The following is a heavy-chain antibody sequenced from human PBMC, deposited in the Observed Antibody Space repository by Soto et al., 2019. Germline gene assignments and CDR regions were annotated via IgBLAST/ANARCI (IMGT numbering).Heavy chain of an antibody. V-gene: IGHV4-30-2*01. CDR2: IFHTGST. CDR1: GGSISSCNFS. CDR3: ARVKVGDLFRFNWFFDL. D-gene: IGHD3-3*01. J-gene: IGHJ2*01. Sequence: SETLSLTCTVSGGSISSCNFSWGWSRQPPGKGLEWIAYIFHTGSTFYNSSLKTRVTISVDRSKNQFSLKLRSVTETDTAVYYCARVKVGDLFRFNWFFDLWGRGTLVT.